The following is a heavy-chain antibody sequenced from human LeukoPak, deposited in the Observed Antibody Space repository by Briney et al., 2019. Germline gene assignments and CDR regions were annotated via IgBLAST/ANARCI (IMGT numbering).Heavy chain of an antibody. CDR2: ISWNSGSI. Sequence: GRSLRLSCAASGFTFDDYAMHWVRQAPGKGLEWVSGISWNSGSIGYADSVKGRFTISRDNAKNSLYLQMNSLRAEDTALYYCAKDIESSVTGGCFGYWGQGTLVTVSS. J-gene: IGHJ4*02. V-gene: IGHV3-9*01. CDR1: GFTFDDYA. CDR3: AKDIESSVTGGCFGY. D-gene: IGHD3-22*01.